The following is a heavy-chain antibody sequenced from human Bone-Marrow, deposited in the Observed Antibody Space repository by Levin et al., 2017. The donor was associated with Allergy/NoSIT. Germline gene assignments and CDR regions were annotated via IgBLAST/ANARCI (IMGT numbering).Heavy chain of an antibody. V-gene: IGHV3-9*01. CDR1: GFTFDDYA. J-gene: IGHJ3*02. CDR2: ISWNSGNI. Sequence: LSLTCAASGFTFDDYAMHWVRQAPGKGLEWVSGISWNSGNIGYADSVKGRFTISRDNAKNSLYLQMNSLRAEDTALYYCAKDMGDYGDIRGAFDIWGQGTMVTVSS. D-gene: IGHD4-17*01. CDR3: AKDMGDYGDIRGAFDI.